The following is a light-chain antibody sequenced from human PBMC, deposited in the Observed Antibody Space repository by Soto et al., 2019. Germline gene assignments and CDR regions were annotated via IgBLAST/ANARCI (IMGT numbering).Light chain of an antibody. CDR1: QSVSSN. Sequence: EIVMTQSPATLSVSPGERATLSCRASQSVSSNLAWYQQKPGQAPRLLIYGASTRATGIPARFSGSGSGTEFTLTISSLQSEDFAVYYCQQYNNSPRTFGQGTMVDIK. CDR2: GAS. CDR3: QQYNNSPRT. J-gene: IGKJ1*01. V-gene: IGKV3-15*01.